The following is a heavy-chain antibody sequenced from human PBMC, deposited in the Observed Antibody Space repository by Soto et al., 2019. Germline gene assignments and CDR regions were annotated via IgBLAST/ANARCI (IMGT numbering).Heavy chain of an antibody. CDR1: GFTFSSYA. D-gene: IGHD3-22*01. Sequence: GSLRLSYAASGFTFSSYAMSWVRQAPGKGLEWVSAISGSGGSTYYADSVKGRFTISRDNSKNTLYLQMNSLRAEDTAVYYCVGRAYYYDSSGYTFDYWGQGTLVTVSS. CDR2: ISGSGGST. V-gene: IGHV3-23*01. J-gene: IGHJ4*02. CDR3: VGRAYYYDSSGYTFDY.